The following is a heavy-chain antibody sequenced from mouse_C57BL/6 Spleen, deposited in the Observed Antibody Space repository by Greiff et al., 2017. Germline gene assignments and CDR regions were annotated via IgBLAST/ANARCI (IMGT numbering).Heavy chain of an antibody. CDR2: IYPGDGAT. D-gene: IGHD2-3*01. CDR1: GYAFSSSW. J-gene: IGHJ3*01. V-gene: IGHV1-82*01. Sequence: VQLQESGPELVKPGASVKISCKASGYAFSSSWMNWVKQRPGKGLEWIGRIYPGDGATNYNGKFKGKATLTADKSSSTAYMQLSSLTSEDSAVYFCARDDGYWFAYWGQGTLVTVSA. CDR3: ARDDGYWFAY.